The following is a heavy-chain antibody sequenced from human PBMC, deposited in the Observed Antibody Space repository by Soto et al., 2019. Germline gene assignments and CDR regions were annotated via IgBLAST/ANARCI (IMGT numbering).Heavy chain of an antibody. CDR1: GFTFSSYG. D-gene: IGHD2-2*01. Sequence: PGGSLRLSCAASGFTFSSYGMHWVRQAPGKGLEWVAVISYDGSNKYYADSVKGRFTISRDNSKNTLYLQMNSLRAEDTAVYYCAGSTSFLPPVGVPSWGQGTLVTVSS. V-gene: IGHV3-30*03. CDR3: AGSTSFLPPVGVPS. CDR2: ISYDGSNK. J-gene: IGHJ4*02.